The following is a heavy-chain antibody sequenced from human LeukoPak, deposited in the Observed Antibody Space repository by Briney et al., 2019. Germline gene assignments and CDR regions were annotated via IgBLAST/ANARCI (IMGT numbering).Heavy chain of an antibody. Sequence: ASVKVSCKASGGTFSSYAISWVRQAPGQGLKWMGRIIPILGIANYAQKFQGRVTITADKSTSTAYMELNSLRSEDTAVYYCARDLRYSGFDYWGQGTLVTVSS. CDR1: GGTFSSYA. CDR2: IIPILGIA. J-gene: IGHJ4*02. D-gene: IGHD1-26*01. CDR3: ARDLRYSGFDY. V-gene: IGHV1-69*04.